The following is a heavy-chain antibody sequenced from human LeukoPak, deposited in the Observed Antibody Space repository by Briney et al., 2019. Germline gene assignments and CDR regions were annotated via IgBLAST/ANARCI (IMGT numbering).Heavy chain of an antibody. D-gene: IGHD5-18*01. CDR3: AREGGHSYGREFDY. CDR1: GYTFTNYG. CDR2: ISAYGGDT. J-gene: IGHJ4*02. Sequence: ASVKVSCKASGYTFTNYGFSWVRQAPGQGLEWMGWISAYGGDTNFAQKFQDRVTMTTDTSTSTAYMELRSLRSDDTAVYYCAREGGHSYGREFDYWGQGTLVTVSS. V-gene: IGHV1-18*01.